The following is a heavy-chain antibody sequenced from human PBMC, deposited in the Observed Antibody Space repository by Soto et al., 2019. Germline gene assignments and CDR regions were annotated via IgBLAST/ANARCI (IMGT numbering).Heavy chain of an antibody. V-gene: IGHV3-23*01. CDR2: ILVGGST. D-gene: IGHD2-8*02. Sequence: EVQMLESGGGLVQPGGSLRLSCAAFGFTCRSYDMSWVRQAPGKGLEWVSTILVGGSTHYPDSVKGRFTISRDNSKNTVFLQMNSLTAGDTAVYYCAKATATGGGAFDICGHGTMVTVSS. J-gene: IGHJ3*02. CDR3: AKATATGGGAFDI. CDR1: GFTCRSYD.